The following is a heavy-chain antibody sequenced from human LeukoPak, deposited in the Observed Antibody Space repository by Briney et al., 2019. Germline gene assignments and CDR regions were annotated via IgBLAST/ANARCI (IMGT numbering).Heavy chain of an antibody. CDR3: ASFGDYLNWFDP. D-gene: IGHD4-17*01. CDR1: GGSIRTSDYY. V-gene: IGHV4-39*01. CDR2: ISYSGST. Sequence: PSETLSLTCTVSGGSIRTSDYYWGWIRQPPGKGLEWIGSISYSGSTYYNPSLKSRVTISVDTSKNQFSLKLSSVTAADTAVYYCASFGDYLNWFDPWGQGTLVTVSS. J-gene: IGHJ5*02.